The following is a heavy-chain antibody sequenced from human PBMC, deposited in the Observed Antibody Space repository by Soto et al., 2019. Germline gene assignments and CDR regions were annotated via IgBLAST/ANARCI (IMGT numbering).Heavy chain of an antibody. CDR3: AKDLKQQLVRYYYGMDV. Sequence: PGGSLRLSCAASGFTFSSYGMHWVRQAPGKGLEWVAVISYDGSNKYYADSVKGRFTISRDNSKNTLYLQMNSLRAEDTAVYYCAKDLKQQLVRYYYGMDVWGQGTTVTVSS. CDR1: GFTFSSYG. CDR2: ISYDGSNK. V-gene: IGHV3-30*18. J-gene: IGHJ6*02. D-gene: IGHD6-13*01.